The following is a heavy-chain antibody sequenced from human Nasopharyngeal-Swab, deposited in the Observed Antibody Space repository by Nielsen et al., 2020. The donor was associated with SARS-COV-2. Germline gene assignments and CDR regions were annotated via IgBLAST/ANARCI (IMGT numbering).Heavy chain of an antibody. J-gene: IGHJ4*02. CDR2: VYYRGNT. D-gene: IGHD5-18*01. CDR3: ARAGEYSYGSGDN. CDR1: GGSISPYY. Sequence: GSLRLSCTVSGGSISPYYWNWVRQPPGKGLEWIGYVYYRGNTKYSPSLESRVTISLDTSKNQFSLKLNAVTAADTAVYYCARAGEYSYGSGDNWGQGTLVAVSS. V-gene: IGHV4-59*12.